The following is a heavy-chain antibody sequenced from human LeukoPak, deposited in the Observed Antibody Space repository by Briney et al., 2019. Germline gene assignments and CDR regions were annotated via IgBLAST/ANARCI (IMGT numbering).Heavy chain of an antibody. Sequence: PSETLSLTCAVYGGSFSGYYWSWIRQPPGKGLEWIGEINHSGSTNYNPSLKSRVTISVGTSKNQFSLKLSSVTAADTAVYYCANSIAARRKYFDLWGRGTLVTVSS. J-gene: IGHJ2*01. CDR2: INHSGST. V-gene: IGHV4-34*01. D-gene: IGHD6-6*01. CDR3: ANSIAARRKYFDL. CDR1: GGSFSGYY.